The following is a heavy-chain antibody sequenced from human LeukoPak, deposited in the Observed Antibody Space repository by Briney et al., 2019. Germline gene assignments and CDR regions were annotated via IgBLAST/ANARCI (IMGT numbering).Heavy chain of an antibody. CDR2: ISGSGGST. CDR3: AKDPYNWNYFDY. V-gene: IGHV3-23*01. J-gene: IGHJ4*02. D-gene: IGHD1-20*01. Sequence: GGSLRLSCAASGFTFSSYAMTWVRQAPGKGLEWVSAISGSGGSTYYADSVKGRFTISRDNSKNTLYLQMNSLRAEDTAVYYCAKDPYNWNYFDYWGQGTLVTVSS. CDR1: GFTFSSYA.